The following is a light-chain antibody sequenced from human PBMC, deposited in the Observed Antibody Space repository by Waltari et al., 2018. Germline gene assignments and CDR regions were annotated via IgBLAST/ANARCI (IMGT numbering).Light chain of an antibody. CDR2: EVS. CDR1: SRDVGGYGQ. V-gene: IGLV2-14*01. J-gene: IGLJ3*02. Sequence: QSALTQPASVSGSLGQSNTISCTGPSRDVGGYGQVSWYQKHPGKAPELIIYEVSKRPSGVSYRFSGSKSGNTASLTISGLQADDEADFYCSSFTYTTTLVFGGGTKLTVL. CDR3: SSFTYTTTLV.